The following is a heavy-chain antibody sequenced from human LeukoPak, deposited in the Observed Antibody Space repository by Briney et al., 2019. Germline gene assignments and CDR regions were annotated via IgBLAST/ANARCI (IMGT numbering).Heavy chain of an antibody. Sequence: GGSLRLSCAASGFTVSSNYMSWVRQAPGKGLEWVSVIYSGGSTYYADSVKGRFTISRDNSKNTLYLQMNSLRAEDTAVYYCAKGTSYSSGWPFDYWGQGTLVTVSS. CDR1: GFTVSSNY. J-gene: IGHJ4*02. CDR3: AKGTSYSSGWPFDY. CDR2: IYSGGST. D-gene: IGHD6-19*01. V-gene: IGHV3-53*05.